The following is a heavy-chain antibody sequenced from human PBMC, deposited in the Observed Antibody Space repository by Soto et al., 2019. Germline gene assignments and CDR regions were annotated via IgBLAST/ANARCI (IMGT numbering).Heavy chain of an antibody. D-gene: IGHD3-3*01. V-gene: IGHV4-34*01. CDR1: GGSFSGYY. CDR3: ARYYDFWTGLDY. Sequence: SETLSLTCAVYGGSFSGYYWSWIRQPPDKGLEWIGEINHSGSTNYNPSLKSRVTISVDTSKNQFSLRLNSVTAADTAVYYCARYYDFWTGLDYWGQGTLVTVSS. J-gene: IGHJ4*02. CDR2: INHSGST.